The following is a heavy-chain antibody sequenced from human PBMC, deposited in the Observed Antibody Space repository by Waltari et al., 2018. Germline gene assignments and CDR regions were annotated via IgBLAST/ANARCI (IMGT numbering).Heavy chain of an antibody. Sequence: QVQLQQWGAGLLKPSETLSLPSAAYGGSFSDYYWSWIRHTPGKGLEWIGEINHSGSSNYNPSLKSRLTISVDTSKNQFSLRLSSVTAADTAVYYCARGPIFGSGNYYNYGMDVWGQGTTVTVSS. CDR1: GGSFSDYY. J-gene: IGHJ6*02. V-gene: IGHV4-34*02. CDR3: ARGPIFGSGNYYNYGMDV. CDR2: INHSGSS. D-gene: IGHD3-10*01.